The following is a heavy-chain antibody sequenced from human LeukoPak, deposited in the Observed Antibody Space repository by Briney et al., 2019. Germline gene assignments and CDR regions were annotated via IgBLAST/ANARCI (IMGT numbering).Heavy chain of an antibody. D-gene: IGHD6-19*01. CDR3: ARRIAVAGSPVYYFDY. V-gene: IGHV1-2*02. CDR2: INPNSGGT. CDR1: GYTFTVYY. J-gene: IGHJ4*02. Sequence: GASVKVSCKASGYTFTVYYMHWVRQAPGQGLEWMGWINPNSGGTNYAQKFQGRVTMTWDTSINTTFMELSRLRSDDTAVYYCARRIAVAGSPVYYFDYWGQGTLVTVSS.